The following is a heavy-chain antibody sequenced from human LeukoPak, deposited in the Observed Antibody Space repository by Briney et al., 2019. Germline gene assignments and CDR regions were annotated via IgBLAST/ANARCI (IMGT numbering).Heavy chain of an antibody. CDR3: ARGRSPQAPLPDAFDI. Sequence: PSETLSLTCTVSGGSISSYYWSWIRQPPGKGLEWIGYIYHSGSTNYNPSLKSRVTISVDTSKNQFSLKLSSVTAADTAVYYCARGRSPQAPLPDAFDIWGQGTMVTVSS. J-gene: IGHJ3*02. V-gene: IGHV4-59*01. D-gene: IGHD3-10*01. CDR2: IYHSGST. CDR1: GGSISSYY.